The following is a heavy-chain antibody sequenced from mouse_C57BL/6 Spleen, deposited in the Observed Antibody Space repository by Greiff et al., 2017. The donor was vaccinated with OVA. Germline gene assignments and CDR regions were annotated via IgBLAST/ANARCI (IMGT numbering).Heavy chain of an antibody. J-gene: IGHJ2*01. CDR3: ARDYSNLAYFDY. CDR1: GYSITSGYY. V-gene: IGHV3-6*01. D-gene: IGHD2-5*01. CDR2: ISYDGSN. Sequence: VQLKQSGPGLVKPSQSLSLTCSVTGYSITSGYYWNWIRQFPGNKLEWMGYISYDGSNNYNPSLKNRISITRDTSKNQFFLKLNSVTTEDTATYYCARDYSNLAYFDYWGQGTTLTVSS.